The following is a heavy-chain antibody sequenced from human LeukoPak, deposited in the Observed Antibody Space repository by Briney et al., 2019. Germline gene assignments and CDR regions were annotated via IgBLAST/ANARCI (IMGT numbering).Heavy chain of an antibody. V-gene: IGHV3-9*01. CDR3: AKDRVLGGIHGEYYFDY. J-gene: IGHJ4*02. D-gene: IGHD4-23*01. CDR1: GFTFDDYA. CDR2: ISWNSGSI. Sequence: GGSLRLSCAASGFTFDDYAMHWVRQAPGQGLEWVSGISWNSGSIGYADSVKGRFTISRDNAKNSLYLQMNSLRAEDTALYCCAKDRVLGGIHGEYYFDYWGQGTLVTVSS.